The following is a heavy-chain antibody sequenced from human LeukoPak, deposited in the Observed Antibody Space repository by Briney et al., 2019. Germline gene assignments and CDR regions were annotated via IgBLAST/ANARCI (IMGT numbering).Heavy chain of an antibody. CDR1: GGSIDSYY. CDR2: IYYTGST. V-gene: IGHV4-59*01. CDR3: ARVYQSAEYYFDY. J-gene: IGHJ4*02. D-gene: IGHD2-2*01. Sequence: SETLSLTCTVSGGSIDSYYWSWIRQPPGKGLEWIGYIYYTGSTEYHPSLKSRVTISLDTSENQFSLKLTSVTAADTAVYYCARVYQSAEYYFDYWGQGNLVSVSS.